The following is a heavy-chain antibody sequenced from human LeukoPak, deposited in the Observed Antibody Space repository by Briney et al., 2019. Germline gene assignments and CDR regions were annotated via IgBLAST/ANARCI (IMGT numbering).Heavy chain of an antibody. D-gene: IGHD3-10*01. CDR1: GFTFSGSA. J-gene: IGHJ4*02. V-gene: IGHV3-73*01. CDR2: IRSKANSYAT. CDR3: AREITALEGSPYGSGSYYVDY. Sequence: GGSLRLSCAASGFTFSGSAMHWVRQASGKGLEWVGRIRSKANSYATAYAASVKGRFTISRNDSKNTAYLQMNSLRAEDTAVYYCAREITALEGSPYGSGSYYVDYWGQGTLVTVSS.